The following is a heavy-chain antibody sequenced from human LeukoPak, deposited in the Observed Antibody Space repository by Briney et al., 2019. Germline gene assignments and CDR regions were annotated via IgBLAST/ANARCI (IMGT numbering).Heavy chain of an antibody. J-gene: IGHJ4*02. Sequence: PGGSLRLSCAASGFTFSSYEMNWVRQAPGKGLEWVSYISSSGSTIYYADSVKGRFTISRDNAKNSLYLQMNSLRAEDTALYYCARDEDSSGWSFDYWGQGTLVTVSS. CDR2: ISSSGSTI. D-gene: IGHD6-19*01. CDR1: GFTFSSYE. CDR3: ARDEDSSGWSFDY. V-gene: IGHV3-48*03.